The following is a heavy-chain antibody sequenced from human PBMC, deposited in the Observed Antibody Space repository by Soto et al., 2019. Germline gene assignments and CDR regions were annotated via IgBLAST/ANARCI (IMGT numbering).Heavy chain of an antibody. CDR2: IHRDGVT. V-gene: IGHV4-4*02. CDR1: GASTSSSDG. J-gene: IGHJ4*02. Sequence: QVHLQESGPGLVKPSETLSLPCAISGASTSSSDGWTWVRQPPGEGLEWIGEIHRDGVTNYNSSLKSRLTISLDQSRNQFSLSLTSVTAADAAVYFCAGRPEIHPRWGQGILVPVSS. D-gene: IGHD1-26*01. CDR3: AGRPEIHPR.